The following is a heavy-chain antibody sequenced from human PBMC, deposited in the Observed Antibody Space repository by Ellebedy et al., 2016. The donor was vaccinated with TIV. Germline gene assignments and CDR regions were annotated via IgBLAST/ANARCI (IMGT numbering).Heavy chain of an antibody. V-gene: IGHV1-18*04. CDR3: ARDPPGVTEDY. J-gene: IGHJ4*02. CDR1: GYSFTSYG. Sequence: ASVKVSCKASGYSFTSYGISWVRQAPGQGLEWMGWISTDNGNTKYVEKFQGKVTMTTDTATSTANMELGSLRPDDTAVYYCARDPPGVTEDYWGQGTLVIVSS. CDR2: ISTDNGNT. D-gene: IGHD5-18*01.